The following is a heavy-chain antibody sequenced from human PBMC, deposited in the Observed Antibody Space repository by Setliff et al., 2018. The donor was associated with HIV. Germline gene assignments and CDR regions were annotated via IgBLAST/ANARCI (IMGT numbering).Heavy chain of an antibody. CDR1: GYSISSGDY. Sequence: SETLSLTCTVSGYSISSGDYWGWIRQPPGKGLEWIGSIYHSGSTYYNPSLKSRVTIAVDTSKNQFSLKLSSVTAADTAVYYCARDPGDYDYVWGTKRGWFDPWGQGTLVTVS. J-gene: IGHJ5*02. V-gene: IGHV4-38-2*02. CDR3: ARDPGDYDYVWGTKRGWFDP. D-gene: IGHD3-16*01. CDR2: IYHSGST.